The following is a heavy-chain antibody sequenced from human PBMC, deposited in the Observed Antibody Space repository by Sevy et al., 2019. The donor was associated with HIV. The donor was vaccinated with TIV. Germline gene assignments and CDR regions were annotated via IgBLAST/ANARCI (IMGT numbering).Heavy chain of an antibody. CDR1: GFTFSKYW. V-gene: IGHV3-7*01. CDR3: ARDDGNYYFHY. D-gene: IGHD1-7*01. CDR2: IKQDAGQK. Sequence: GGSLRLSCAASGFTFSKYWMGCVRQAPGKGLEWVANIKQDAGQKYYVDSVKCRFTISRDNAKNSLYLQMNSLRAEDTAVYFCARDDGNYYFHYWGQGTLVTVSS. J-gene: IGHJ4*02.